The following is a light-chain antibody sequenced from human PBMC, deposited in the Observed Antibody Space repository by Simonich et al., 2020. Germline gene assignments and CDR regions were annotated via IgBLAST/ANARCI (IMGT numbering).Light chain of an antibody. CDR1: SSDVGGYNY. V-gene: IGLV2-14*01. CDR3: SSYTSSSTWV. Sequence: QSALTQPASVSGSPGQSITISCPGTSSDVGGYNYVSWYQQHPGKAPNLMIYDVSKRPSGVSNRFSGSKSGNTASLTISGLQAEDEADYYCSSYTSSSTWVFGGGTKLTVL. J-gene: IGLJ3*02. CDR2: DVS.